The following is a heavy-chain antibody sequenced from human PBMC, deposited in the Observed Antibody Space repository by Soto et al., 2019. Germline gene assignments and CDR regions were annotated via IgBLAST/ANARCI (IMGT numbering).Heavy chain of an antibody. V-gene: IGHV1-69*13. CDR2: IIPIFGTA. Sequence: SVKVSCKASGGTFSSYAISWVRQAPGQGLEWMGGIIPIFGTANYAQKFQGRVTITADESTSTAYMELSSLRSEDTAVYYCARGEYYDILTGYYTYYGMDVWGQGTTVTVSS. CDR1: GGTFSSYA. D-gene: IGHD3-9*01. CDR3: ARGEYYDILTGYYTYYGMDV. J-gene: IGHJ6*02.